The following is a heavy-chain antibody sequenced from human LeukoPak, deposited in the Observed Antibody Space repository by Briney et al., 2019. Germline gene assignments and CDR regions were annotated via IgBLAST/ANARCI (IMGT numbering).Heavy chain of an antibody. CDR1: GFTFSSYA. CDR3: AKRKRDGYYYDSSGYSYPYFDY. V-gene: IGHV3-23*01. CDR2: ISGSGGST. J-gene: IGHJ4*02. D-gene: IGHD3-22*01. Sequence: GSLRLSCAASGFTFSSYAMSWVRQAPGKGLEWVSAISGSGGSTYYADSVKGRFTISRDNSKNTLYLQMNSLRAEDTAVYYCAKRKRDGYYYDSSGYSYPYFDYWGQGTLVTVSS.